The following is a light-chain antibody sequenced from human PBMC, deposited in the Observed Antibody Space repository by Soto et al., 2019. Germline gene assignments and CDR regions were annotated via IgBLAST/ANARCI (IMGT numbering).Light chain of an antibody. CDR1: QGIRNN. CDR3: LQHDSYPRT. CDR2: GAS. J-gene: IGKJ1*01. Sequence: DIQMTQSPSSLFALEGDRVSITCRASQGIRNNLGWYQQKPGEAPKRLIYGASSLQSGVPSRFSGSGSGTEFTLTISSLRPEDFATYYCLQHDSYPRTFGQGTKLEIK. V-gene: IGKV1-17*01.